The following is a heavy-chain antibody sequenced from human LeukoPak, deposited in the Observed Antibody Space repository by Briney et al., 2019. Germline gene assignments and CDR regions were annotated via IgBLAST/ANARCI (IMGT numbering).Heavy chain of an antibody. D-gene: IGHD3-10*01. V-gene: IGHV3-23*01. CDR2: IRVRYNT. J-gene: IGHJ6*02. CDR1: GFTFSNYA. CDR3: ARVGSYYDMDV. Sequence: TGGSLRLSCAASGFTFSNYAMNWVRQAPGKGLEWVSGIRVRYNTYYADSVKGRYTISRDNSDNTLYLQMSGLRAEDTAVYYCARVGSYYDMDVWGQGTTVTVSS.